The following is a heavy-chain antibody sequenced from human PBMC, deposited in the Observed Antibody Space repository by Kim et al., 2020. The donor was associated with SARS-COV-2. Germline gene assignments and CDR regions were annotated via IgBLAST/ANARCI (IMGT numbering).Heavy chain of an antibody. CDR3: ARGPIVGATTSLFDY. Sequence: SETLSLTCTVSGGSISSYYWSWIRQPPGKGLEWIGYIYYSGSTNYNPSLKSRVTISVDTSKNQFSLKLSSVTAADTAVYYCARGPIVGATTSLFDYWGQGTLVTVSS. J-gene: IGHJ4*02. CDR2: IYYSGST. V-gene: IGHV4-59*01. D-gene: IGHD1-26*01. CDR1: GGSISSYY.